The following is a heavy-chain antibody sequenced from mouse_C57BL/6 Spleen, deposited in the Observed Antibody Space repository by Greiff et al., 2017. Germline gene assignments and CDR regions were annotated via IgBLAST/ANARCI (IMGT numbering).Heavy chain of an antibody. D-gene: IGHD2-4*01. Sequence: EVKLMESEGGLVQPGSSMKLSCTASGFTFSDNYMAWVRQVPEKGLEWVANINYDGSSTYYLDSLKSRFIISRDNAKNILYLQMSSLKSEDTATYYCARESYDYDDAMDYWGQGTSVTVSS. V-gene: IGHV5-16*01. CDR2: INYDGSST. CDR3: ARESYDYDDAMDY. CDR1: GFTFSDNY. J-gene: IGHJ4*01.